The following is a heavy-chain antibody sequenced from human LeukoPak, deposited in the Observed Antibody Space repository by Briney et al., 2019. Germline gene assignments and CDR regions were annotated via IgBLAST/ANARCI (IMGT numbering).Heavy chain of an antibody. CDR2: IYYSGST. V-gene: IGHV4-39*02. Sequence: LETLSLTCTVSGGSISGTSYYWGWIRQPPGKGLEWIGSIYYSGSTYYNPSLKSRVTISVDTSKNHFSLKLSSVTAADTAMYYCARLDYGAPDYWGQGTLVTVSS. J-gene: IGHJ4*02. D-gene: IGHD4-17*01. CDR1: GGSISGTSYY. CDR3: ARLDYGAPDY.